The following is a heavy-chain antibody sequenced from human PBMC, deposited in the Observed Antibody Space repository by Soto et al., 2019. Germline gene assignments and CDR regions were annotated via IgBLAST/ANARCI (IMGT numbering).Heavy chain of an antibody. CDR1: GDSVSINSAA. CDR3: ARNYRYTSGWYAENYFDY. D-gene: IGHD6-19*01. V-gene: IGHV6-1*01. J-gene: IGHJ4*02. Sequence: SQTLSLTCAISGDSVSINSAAWNWIRQSPSRGLEWLGRTYYRSKSYNDYAVSVKSRITINPDTSKNQFSLQLNSVTPEDTAVYYCARNYRYTSGWYAENYFDYWGQGTLVTVS. CDR2: TYYRSKSYN.